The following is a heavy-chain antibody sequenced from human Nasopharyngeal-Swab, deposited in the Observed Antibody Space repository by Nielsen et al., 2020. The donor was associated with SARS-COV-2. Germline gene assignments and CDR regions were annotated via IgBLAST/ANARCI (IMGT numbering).Heavy chain of an antibody. CDR3: ARDSAAAGTTNYYYYYGMDV. J-gene: IGHJ6*02. Sequence: GESLKISCTASRFTLSRYWIHWVRQVPGKGLVWVSRINGDVTRINYADSVKGRFTISRDNAKNTVFLQMNSLRAEDTAVYYCARDSAAAGTTNYYYYYGMDVWGQGTTVTVSS. D-gene: IGHD6-13*01. CDR2: INGDVTRI. CDR1: RFTLSRYW. V-gene: IGHV3-74*01.